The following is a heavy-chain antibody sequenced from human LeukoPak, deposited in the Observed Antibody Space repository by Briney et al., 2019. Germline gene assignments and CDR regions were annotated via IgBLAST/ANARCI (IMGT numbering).Heavy chain of an antibody. CDR3: ARFDGLVGAVDY. Sequence: GASVKVSCKASGYSSSSYGISWVRQAPGQGLEWMGRINPNSGGTNYAQKFQGRVTMTRDTSISTAYMELSRLRSDDTAVYYCARFDGLVGAVDYWGQGTLVTISS. V-gene: IGHV1-2*06. J-gene: IGHJ4*02. CDR2: INPNSGGT. CDR1: GYSSSSYG. D-gene: IGHD1-26*01.